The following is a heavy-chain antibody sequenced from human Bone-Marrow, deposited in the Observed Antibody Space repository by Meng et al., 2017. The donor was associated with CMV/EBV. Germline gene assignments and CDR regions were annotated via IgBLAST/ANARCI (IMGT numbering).Heavy chain of an antibody. CDR3: ARYCSSTSCYVWFDP. Sequence: ASVKVSCKASGYTFTSYYMHWVRQAPGQGLEWMGIINPSGGSTSYAQKFQGRVTMTRDTSTSTAYMELSRLRSDDTAVYYCARYCSSTSCYVWFDPWGQGTLVTVSS. V-gene: IGHV1-46*01. J-gene: IGHJ5*02. D-gene: IGHD2-2*01. CDR1: GYTFTSYY. CDR2: INPSGGST.